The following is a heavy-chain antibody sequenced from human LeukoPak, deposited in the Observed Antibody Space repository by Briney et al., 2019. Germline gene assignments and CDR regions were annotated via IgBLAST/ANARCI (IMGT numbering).Heavy chain of an antibody. CDR3: ARAGSGWSFDY. Sequence: SETLSLTCTVSGVSISSYYWTWVRQPPGKGLEWIGYNSYSGNTNYNASLKSRVTISLDMSKNQFSLNLISVTAADTAVYYCARAGSGWSFDYWGQGTLVTVSS. CDR2: NSYSGNT. J-gene: IGHJ4*02. D-gene: IGHD6-19*01. V-gene: IGHV4-59*01. CDR1: GVSISSYY.